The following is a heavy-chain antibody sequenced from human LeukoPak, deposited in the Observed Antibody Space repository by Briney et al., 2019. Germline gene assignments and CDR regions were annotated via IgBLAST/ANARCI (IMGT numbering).Heavy chain of an antibody. CDR2: INTGNGNT. CDR1: GYTFSNYG. D-gene: IGHD3-22*01. V-gene: IGHV1-3*04. Sequence: ASVKVSCKTSGYTFSNYGMHWVRQAPRQSLEWMGWINTGNGNTKSSQKFQDRVTLTRDTSASTAYMELNSLSSEDTAVYYCARVPLHDTSGRYYPHWGQGTLVTVSS. CDR3: ARVPLHDTSGRYYPH. J-gene: IGHJ1*01.